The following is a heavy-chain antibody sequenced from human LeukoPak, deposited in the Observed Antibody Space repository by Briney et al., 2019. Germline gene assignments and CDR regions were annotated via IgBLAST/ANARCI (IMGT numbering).Heavy chain of an antibody. J-gene: IGHJ4*02. CDR1: GFTFSSYG. D-gene: IGHD4-23*01. CDR2: IWYDGSNK. CDR3: ARFDYGGNLGFDY. V-gene: IGHV3-33*01. Sequence: PGGSLRLSCAASGFTFSSYGMHWVHQAPGKGLEWVAVIWYDGSNKYYADSVKGRFTISRDNSKNTLYLQMNSLRAEDTAVYYCARFDYGGNLGFDYWGQGTLVTVSS.